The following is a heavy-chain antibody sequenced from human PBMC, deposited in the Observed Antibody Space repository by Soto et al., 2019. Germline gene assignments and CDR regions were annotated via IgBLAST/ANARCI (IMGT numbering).Heavy chain of an antibody. CDR2: VSFDSKNK. J-gene: IGHJ6*02. CDR3: AKESVEVTYSYYGMDV. Sequence: GGSLRLSCSGSGFSFDSYGMHWVRQAPGKGLEWVATVSFDSKNKYYVDSVEGRFTISRDNSKNMMYLQMNSLRHVDTAVYYCAKESVEVTYSYYGMDVWGPGTTVTVFS. V-gene: IGHV3-30*18. D-gene: IGHD4-4*01. CDR1: GFSFDSYG.